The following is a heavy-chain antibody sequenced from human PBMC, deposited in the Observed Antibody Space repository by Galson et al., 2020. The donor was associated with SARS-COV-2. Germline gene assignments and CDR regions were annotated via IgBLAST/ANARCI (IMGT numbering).Heavy chain of an antibody. CDR1: GFTFSSYD. Sequence: GGSLRLSCAASGFTFSSYDMHWVRQATGKGLEWVSAIGTAGDTYYPGSVKGRFTISRENAKNSLYLQMNSLRAGDTAVYYCARGDMVRGGYYYYYYMDVRGKGTTVTVSS. CDR3: ARGDMVRGGYYYYYYMDV. V-gene: IGHV3-13*01. D-gene: IGHD3-10*01. J-gene: IGHJ6*03. CDR2: IGTAGDT.